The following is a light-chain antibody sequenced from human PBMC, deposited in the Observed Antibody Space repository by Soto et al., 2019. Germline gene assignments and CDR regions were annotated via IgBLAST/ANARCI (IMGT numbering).Light chain of an antibody. CDR2: GAS. Sequence: EIVLTQSPGTLSLTPGERATLSCRASQSVSSSFLAWYQQKPGQAPRLLIYGASSRANGNPDRFSGSESGTDLPLTISRLETEDFAVYYCQQHKNAPRTFGPGTNVEIQ. CDR3: QQHKNAPRT. J-gene: IGKJ1*01. CDR1: QSVSSSF. V-gene: IGKV3-20*01.